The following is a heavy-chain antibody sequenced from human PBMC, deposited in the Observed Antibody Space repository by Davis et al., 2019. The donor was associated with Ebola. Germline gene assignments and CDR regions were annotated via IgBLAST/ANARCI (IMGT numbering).Heavy chain of an antibody. J-gene: IGHJ3*01. CDR1: GNSFSSHW. D-gene: IGHD1-20*01. V-gene: IGHV5-51*01. CDR3: ATLRRTITGMDDGFDL. CDR2: IYTGDSDT. Sequence: GGSLRLSCKDSGNSFSSHWIGWVRQMPGKGLEWMGIIYTGDSDTRYSPSFRGQVTTSADKSIKTAFLQWSSLKASDTAMYYCATLRRTITGMDDGFDLWGQGTMVTVSS.